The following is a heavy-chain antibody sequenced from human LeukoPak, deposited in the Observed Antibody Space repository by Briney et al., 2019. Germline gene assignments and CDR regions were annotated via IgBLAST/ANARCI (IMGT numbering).Heavy chain of an antibody. D-gene: IGHD2-2*01. CDR3: ARVFPVLDGIVVVPAARGWFDP. V-gene: IGHV4-34*01. CDR1: GESFSGYF. J-gene: IGHJ5*02. CDR2: INHSGSTS. Sequence: SETLSLTCAVYGESFSGYFWNWIRQPPGKGLEWIGEINHSGSTSNHNPSLKSRVTMSVDTSKNQFSLKLSSVTAADTAVCCCARVFPVLDGIVVVPAARGWFDPWGQGTLVTVSS.